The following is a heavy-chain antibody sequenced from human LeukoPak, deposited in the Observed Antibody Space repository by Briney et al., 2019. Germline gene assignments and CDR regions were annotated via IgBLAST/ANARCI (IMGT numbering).Heavy chain of an antibody. Sequence: GGSLRLSCAASGFTFSSYGMHWARQAPGKGLEWVAVISYDGSNKYYADSVKGRFTISRDNSKNTLYLQMNSLRAEDTAVYYCAKSGIQAMVKYYFDYWGQGTLVTVSS. V-gene: IGHV3-30*18. CDR2: ISYDGSNK. D-gene: IGHD5-18*01. J-gene: IGHJ4*02. CDR3: AKSGIQAMVKYYFDY. CDR1: GFTFSSYG.